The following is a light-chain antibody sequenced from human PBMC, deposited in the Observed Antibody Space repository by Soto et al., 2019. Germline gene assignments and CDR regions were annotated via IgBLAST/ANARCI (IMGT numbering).Light chain of an antibody. CDR1: TSDVGGYNY. Sequence: QSVLTQPASVSGSPGQSIAISCTGTTSDVGGYNYVSWYQQHPGKVPKLLIHEVSNRPSGVSNRFSGSKSGNTASLTISGLQAEDEADYYCLSKTRTISYVFGTGNKVTVL. CDR3: LSKTRTISYV. J-gene: IGLJ1*01. V-gene: IGLV2-14*01. CDR2: EVS.